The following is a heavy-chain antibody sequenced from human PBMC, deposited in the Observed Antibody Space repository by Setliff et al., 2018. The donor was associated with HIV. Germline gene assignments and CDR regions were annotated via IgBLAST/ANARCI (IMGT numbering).Heavy chain of an antibody. V-gene: IGHV4-61*05. CDR3: ARDVAPPLAGDVWSGNGL. CDR2: VYYRAKTGATT. Sequence: SETLSLTCAVSGGSISSSSYYWGWIRQAPGKGLQWIGNVYYRAKTGATTDHNPSLRSRISISLDVSKNQLSLRLRSVTAADTAIYYCARDVAPPLAGDVWSGNGLWGQGTQVTVSS. J-gene: IGHJ4*02. D-gene: IGHD3-3*01. CDR1: GGSISSSSYY.